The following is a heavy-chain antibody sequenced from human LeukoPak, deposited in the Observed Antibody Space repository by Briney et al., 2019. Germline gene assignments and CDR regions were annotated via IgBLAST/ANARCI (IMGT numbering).Heavy chain of an antibody. J-gene: IGHJ3*02. V-gene: IGHV4-59*13. CDR2: IYYIGRT. D-gene: IGHD3-3*01. Sequence: KPSETLSLTCTVSVGPISSYYWSWIRQPPGKGLEWIGYIYYIGRTNYNPSLKSRVTISVDTSKNQFSLKLSSVTAADTTVYYCARVVTIFGVVTPPYDAFDIWGQGTMVTVSS. CDR3: ARVVTIFGVVTPPYDAFDI. CDR1: VGPISSYY.